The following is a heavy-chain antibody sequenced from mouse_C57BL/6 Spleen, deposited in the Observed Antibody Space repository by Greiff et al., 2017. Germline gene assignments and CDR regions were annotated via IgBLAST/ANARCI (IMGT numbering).Heavy chain of an antibody. Sequence: QVQLQQSGAELVKPGASVKLSCKASGYTFTSYWMHWVKQRPGQGLEWIGMIHPNSGSTNYNEKFKSKATLTVDKSSSTAYMQLSSLTSEDSAVYYCARSPITTVVATRGIMDYWGQGTSVTVSS. J-gene: IGHJ4*01. D-gene: IGHD1-1*01. V-gene: IGHV1-64*01. CDR1: GYTFTSYW. CDR3: ARSPITTVVATRGIMDY. CDR2: IHPNSGST.